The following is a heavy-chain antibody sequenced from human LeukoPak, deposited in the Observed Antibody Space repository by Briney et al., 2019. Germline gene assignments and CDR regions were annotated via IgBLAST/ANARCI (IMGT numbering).Heavy chain of an antibody. CDR1: GGSISSYY. Sequence: SETLSLTCIVSGGSISSYYWSWIRRPPGKGLEWIGYIYYSGSTNYNPSLKSRVTISVDTSKNQFSLKLSSVTAADTAVYYCARVGTNGPWYFDYWGQGTLVTVSS. D-gene: IGHD2-8*01. V-gene: IGHV4-59*01. J-gene: IGHJ4*02. CDR3: ARVGTNGPWYFDY. CDR2: IYYSGST.